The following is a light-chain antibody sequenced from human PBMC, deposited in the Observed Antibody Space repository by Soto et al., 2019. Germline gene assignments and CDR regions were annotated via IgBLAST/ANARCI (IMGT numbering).Light chain of an antibody. Sequence: AIRLTQSPSSLSASTGDRVTITCRASQGISSYLAWYQQKPGQAPHLLTSAASTVQSGAPSGFSGSGSGTELTMTLSSLQPEAFAVYYCQQYNYWPVTFGGVTKVDI. J-gene: IGKJ4*01. V-gene: IGKV1-8*01. CDR3: QQYNYWPVT. CDR1: QGISSY. CDR2: AAS.